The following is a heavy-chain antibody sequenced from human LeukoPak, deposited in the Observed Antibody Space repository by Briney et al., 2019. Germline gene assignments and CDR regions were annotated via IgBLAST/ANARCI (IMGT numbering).Heavy chain of an antibody. V-gene: IGHV4-34*01. CDR2: INHSGST. D-gene: IGHD3-22*01. CDR1: GGSFSGYY. J-gene: IGHJ4*02. Sequence: PSETLSLTCAVYGGSFSGYYWSWIRQPPGKGLDWIGEINHSGSTNYNPSLKSRVTISVDTSKNQFSLKLSSVTAADTAVYYCARERYYYDSSGTFDYWGQGTLVTVS. CDR3: ARERYYYDSSGTFDY.